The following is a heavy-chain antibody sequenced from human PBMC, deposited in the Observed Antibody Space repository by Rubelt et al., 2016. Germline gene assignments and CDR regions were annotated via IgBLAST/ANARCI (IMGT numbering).Heavy chain of an antibody. D-gene: IGHD1-26*01. J-gene: IGHJ4*02. V-gene: IGHV4-4*07. CDR2: LYTSGST. Sequence: QVQLQESGPGLVKPSETLSLTCTVSGGSISSYYWSWIRQPAGKGLEWIGRLYTSGSTNYNPSLKGRGTMSVDTSKNQFARKRSSVTAADTAGYYWARGKWELPAFDYWGQGTLVTVSS. CDR3: ARGKWELPAFDY. CDR1: GGSISSYY.